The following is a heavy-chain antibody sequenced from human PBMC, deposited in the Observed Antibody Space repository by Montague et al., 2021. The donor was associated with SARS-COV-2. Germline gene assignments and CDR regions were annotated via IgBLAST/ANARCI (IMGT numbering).Heavy chain of an antibody. J-gene: IGHJ6*03. CDR3: ARGRGLYYESRGGLYYMDV. Sequence: SETLSLTCAASGGSFSGFYWCWFRQSPGKGLEWIVDVNHSESTNYNPSLKGRVTISVDRSNNQFSLRLRSVTAADTAVYYCARGRGLYYESRGGLYYMDVWGEGATVTVSS. D-gene: IGHD3-22*01. CDR1: GGSFSGFY. V-gene: IGHV4-34*01. CDR2: VNHSEST.